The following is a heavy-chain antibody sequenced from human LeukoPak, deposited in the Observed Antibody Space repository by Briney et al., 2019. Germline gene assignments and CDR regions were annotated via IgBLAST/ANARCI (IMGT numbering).Heavy chain of an antibody. D-gene: IGHD2-2*02. CDR1: GYTFTGYY. J-gene: IGHJ6*03. CDR3: ARVRGAIGAPGYYYYMDV. V-gene: IGHV1-2*02. CDR2: INPNSGGT. Sequence: ASVKVSCKASGYTFTGYYMHWVRQAPGQGLEWMGWINPNSGGTNYAQKFQGRVTMTRDTSISTAYMELNSLRAEDTAVYYCARVRGAIGAPGYYYYMDVWGKGTTVTVSS.